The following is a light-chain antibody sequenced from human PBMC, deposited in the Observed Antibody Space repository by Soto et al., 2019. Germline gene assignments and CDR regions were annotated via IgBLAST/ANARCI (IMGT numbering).Light chain of an antibody. CDR1: QSVSSY. Sequence: EIVLTQSPATLSLSPGERATLSCRASQSVSSYLAWYHQKPGQAPRLLIYDASNRATDIPARFSGSGSGTDFTLTISSLEPEDFAVYYCQQRSNWSYTFGQGTKVEIK. CDR2: DAS. V-gene: IGKV3-11*01. CDR3: QQRSNWSYT. J-gene: IGKJ2*01.